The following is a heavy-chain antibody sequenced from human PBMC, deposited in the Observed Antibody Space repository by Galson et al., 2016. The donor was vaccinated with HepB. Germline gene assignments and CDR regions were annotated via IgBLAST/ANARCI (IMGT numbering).Heavy chain of an antibody. CDR2: IIPMFDSP. D-gene: IGHD3-3*01. CDR3: AREKECSMHYKDAMDV. J-gene: IGHJ6*02. CDR1: GGTFRKHI. Sequence: SVKVSCKASGGTFRKHILSWVRQAPGQGPEWMGSIIPMFDSPVYAQKFQDRVTISADELTTTAYMELNSLRSDDTAVYYCAREKECSMHYKDAMDVWGQGTTVTV. V-gene: IGHV1-69*13.